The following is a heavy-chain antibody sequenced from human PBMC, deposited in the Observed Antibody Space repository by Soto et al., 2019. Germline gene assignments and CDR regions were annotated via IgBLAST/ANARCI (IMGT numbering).Heavy chain of an antibody. V-gene: IGHV4-61*08. J-gene: IGHJ5*02. Sequence: PSETLSRTSNVSGGSISPGGYYWRWIRQHPGKGLEWIGYIHYSGSTTYNPSLKSRVTISVDTSKQQLSLTLSSVTAADTAVCNGAREGGGWFDPWGQGTLVTVSS. D-gene: IGHD3-16*01. CDR3: AREGGGWFDP. CDR2: IHYSGST. CDR1: GGSISPGGYY.